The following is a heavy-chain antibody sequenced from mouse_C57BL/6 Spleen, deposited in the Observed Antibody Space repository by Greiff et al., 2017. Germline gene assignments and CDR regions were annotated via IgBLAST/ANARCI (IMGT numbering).Heavy chain of an antibody. CDR2: IDPSDSET. Sequence: QVQLQQPGAELVRPGSSVKLSCKASGYTFTSYWMPWVKQRPIQGLAWIGNIDPSDSETHYNQKFKDKATLNVDKSSSKAYMQLISLTSEYSAVYYFAKGGGTTVVANPYAMDYWGQGTSVTVSS. J-gene: IGHJ4*01. V-gene: IGHV1-52*01. CDR3: AKGGGTTVVANPYAMDY. CDR1: GYTFTSYW. D-gene: IGHD1-1*01.